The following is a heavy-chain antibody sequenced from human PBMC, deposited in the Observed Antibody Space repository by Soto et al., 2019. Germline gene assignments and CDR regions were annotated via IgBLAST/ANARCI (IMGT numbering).Heavy chain of an antibody. D-gene: IGHD4-17*01. CDR1: GGSISSYY. V-gene: IGHV4-59*08. CDR2: IYYSGST. CDR3: ARQTVTTHYYYYYYMDV. J-gene: IGHJ6*03. Sequence: SETLSLTCTVSGGSISSYYWSWIRQPPGKGLEWIGYIYYSGSTNYNPSLKSRVTISVDTSKNQFSLKLSSVTAADTAVYYCARQTVTTHYYYYYYMDVWGKGTTVTVS.